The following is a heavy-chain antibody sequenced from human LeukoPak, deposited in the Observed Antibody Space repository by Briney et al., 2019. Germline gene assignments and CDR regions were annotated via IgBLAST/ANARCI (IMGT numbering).Heavy chain of an antibody. Sequence: GESLKISCKGSGYSFPSYWITWVRQMPGKGLEWMGRIDPSDSYTNYSPSFQGHVTISADKTISTAYLQWSSLKASDTAMYYCARSYSGYDYLDYWGQGTLVTVSS. CDR3: ARSYSGYDYLDY. V-gene: IGHV5-10-1*01. J-gene: IGHJ4*02. CDR1: GYSFPSYW. CDR2: IDPSDSYT. D-gene: IGHD5-12*01.